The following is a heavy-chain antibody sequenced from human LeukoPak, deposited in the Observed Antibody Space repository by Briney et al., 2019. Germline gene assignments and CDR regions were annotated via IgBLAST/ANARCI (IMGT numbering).Heavy chain of an antibody. J-gene: IGHJ6*03. CDR1: GFTFDDYG. V-gene: IGHV3-20*04. CDR3: ARDYDFWSGPPSYMDV. CDR2: INWNGGST. Sequence: PGGSLRLSCAASGFTFDDYGMSWVRQAPGKGLEWVSGINWNGGSTGYADSVKGRFTISRDNAKNSLYLQMNSLRAENTAWYSCARDYDFWSGPPSYMDVWGKGTTVTVSS. D-gene: IGHD3-3*01.